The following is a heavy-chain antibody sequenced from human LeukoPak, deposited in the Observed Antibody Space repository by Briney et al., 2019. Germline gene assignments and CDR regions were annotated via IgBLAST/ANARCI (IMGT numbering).Heavy chain of an antibody. CDR2: IYYSGST. CDR1: GGSISSGDYY. D-gene: IGHD3-9*01. J-gene: IGHJ3*02. Sequence: SETLSLTCTVSGGSISSGDYYWSWIRQPPGKGLEWIGYIYYSGSTYYNPSLKSRVTISVDTSKNQFSLKLSSVTAADTAVYYCARGRLRYFDWLFAAFDIWGQGTMVTVSS. CDR3: ARGRLRYFDWLFAAFDI. V-gene: IGHV4-30-4*01.